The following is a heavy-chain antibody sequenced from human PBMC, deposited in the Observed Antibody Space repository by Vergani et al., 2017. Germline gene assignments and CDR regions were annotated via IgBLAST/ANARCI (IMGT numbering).Heavy chain of an antibody. Sequence: QVQLVESGGGVVQPGRSLRLSCAASGFTFSSYGMHWVRQAPGKGLEWVAVISYDGSNKYYADSVKGRFTISRDNSKNTLYLQMNSLRAEDTAVYYCAKESSSWYYYYYYMDVWGKG. CDR3: AKESSSWYYYYYYMDV. V-gene: IGHV3-30*18. D-gene: IGHD6-13*01. CDR1: GFTFSSYG. J-gene: IGHJ6*03. CDR2: ISYDGSNK.